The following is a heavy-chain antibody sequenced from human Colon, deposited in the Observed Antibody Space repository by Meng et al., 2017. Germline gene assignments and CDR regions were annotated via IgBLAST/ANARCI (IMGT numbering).Heavy chain of an antibody. Sequence: QVQLQESGPGLVKPSQTLSLTCTVSGGSISSGDYYWSWSRQPPGRGLEWIGCFYNSGSTYYNPSLKSRVTISVDTSQNQFSLKLSSVTAADTAVYFCARGDTSWVSVFDHWGQGALVTVSS. D-gene: IGHD6-13*01. CDR2: FYNSGST. CDR1: GGSISSGDYY. CDR3: ARGDTSWVSVFDH. V-gene: IGHV4-30-4*01. J-gene: IGHJ4*02.